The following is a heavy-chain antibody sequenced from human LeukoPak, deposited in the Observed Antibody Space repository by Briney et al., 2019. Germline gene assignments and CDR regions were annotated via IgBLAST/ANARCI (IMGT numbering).Heavy chain of an antibody. Sequence: GGSLRLSCVVSGITLSNYGMSWVRQAPGKGLEWVSGISERGGSTNYADSVKGRFTISRDTSKNTVYLQMNSLRVEDTAVYFCAKRGIVIRAVIIIGFHKEAYYFDYWGQGILVTVSS. D-gene: IGHD3-10*01. V-gene: IGHV3-23*01. J-gene: IGHJ4*02. CDR3: AKRGIVIRAVIIIGFHKEAYYFDY. CDR1: GITLSNYG. CDR2: ISERGGST.